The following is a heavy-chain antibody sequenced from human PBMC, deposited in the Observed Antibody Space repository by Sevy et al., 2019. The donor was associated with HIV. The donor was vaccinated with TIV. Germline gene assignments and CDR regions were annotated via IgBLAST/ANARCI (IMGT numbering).Heavy chain of an antibody. CDR1: GGSISSGGYY. D-gene: IGHD3-22*01. CDR3: ARDSDSSGYSHP. V-gene: IGHV4-31*03. CDR2: IYYSGST. Sequence: SESLSLTCTVSGGSISSGGYYWSWIRQHPGKGLEWIGYIYYSGSTYYNPSLRSRVTISVDTSKNQFSLKLSSVTAADAVVYYCARDSDSSGYSHPWGQGTLVTVSS. J-gene: IGHJ5*02.